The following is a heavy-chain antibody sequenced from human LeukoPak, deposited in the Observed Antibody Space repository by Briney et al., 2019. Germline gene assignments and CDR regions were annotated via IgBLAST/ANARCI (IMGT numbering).Heavy chain of an antibody. D-gene: IGHD4-11*01. CDR3: ARGVPKTSYYYYYMDV. CDR1: GFTLSNYS. V-gene: IGHV3-48*01. Sequence: GGSLRLSCVVSGFTLSNYSMNWVRQAPGKGLEWISYISGSGFTIHYADSVKGRFTISRDNAKNSLYLQMNSLRAEDTAVYYCARGVPKTSYYYYYMDVWGKGTTVTVSS. CDR2: ISGSGFTI. J-gene: IGHJ6*03.